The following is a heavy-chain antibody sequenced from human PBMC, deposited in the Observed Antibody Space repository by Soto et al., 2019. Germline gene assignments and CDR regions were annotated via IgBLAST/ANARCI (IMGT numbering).Heavy chain of an antibody. V-gene: IGHV4-31*03. CDR1: GGSISSGGYY. J-gene: IGHJ4*02. D-gene: IGHD2-2*03. CDR3: ARVDRGAFDH. CDR2: IYYSGST. Sequence: SETLSLTCTVSGGSISSGGYYWSWIRQHPGKGLEWIGYIYYSGSTYYNPSLKSRVTISVDTSKNQFSLNLSSVTAADTAVYYCARVDRGAFDHWGQGTLVTVSS.